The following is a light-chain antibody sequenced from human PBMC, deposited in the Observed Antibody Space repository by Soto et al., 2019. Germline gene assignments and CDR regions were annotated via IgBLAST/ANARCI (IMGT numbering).Light chain of an antibody. CDR3: QQYYSTP. V-gene: IGKV4-1*01. CDR2: WAS. CDR1: QSVLYSSNNKNY. J-gene: IGKJ3*01. Sequence: DIVMTQSPDSLAVSLGERATINCKSSQSVLYSSNNKNYLAWYQQKPGQPPKLLIYWASTREYGVPDRFSGSGSGTDFTLTISSLQAEDVAVYYCQQYYSTPFGPGTKVDIK.